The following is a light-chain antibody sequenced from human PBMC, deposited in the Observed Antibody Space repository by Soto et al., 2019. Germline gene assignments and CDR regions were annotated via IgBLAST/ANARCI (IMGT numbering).Light chain of an antibody. J-gene: IGLJ1*01. CDR1: SSDVGGYNY. Sequence: ALTQPPSASGSPGQSVTISCTGTSSDVGGYNYVSWYQQHPGKAPKLIIYEVSKRPSGVPDRFSGSKSGNTASLTVSGLQAEDEADYYCSSYAGSPLCVFGTGTKVTVL. CDR3: SSYAGSPLCV. V-gene: IGLV2-8*01. CDR2: EVS.